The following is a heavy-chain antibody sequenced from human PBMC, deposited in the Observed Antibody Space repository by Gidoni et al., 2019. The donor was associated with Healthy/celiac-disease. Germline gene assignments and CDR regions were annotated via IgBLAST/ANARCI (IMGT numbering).Heavy chain of an antibody. CDR3: ARDGGPLRSLEWHLPAF. D-gene: IGHD3-3*01. CDR1: GFTFSSYA. V-gene: IGHV3-30*04. J-gene: IGHJ4*02. CDR2: ISYDGSNK. Sequence: QVQLVESGGGVVQPGRSLRLSCAASGFTFSSYAMHWVRQAPGKGLEWVAVISYDGSNKYYADSVKGRFTISRDNSKNTLYLQMNSLRAEDTAVYYCARDGGPLRSLEWHLPAFWGQGTLVTVSS.